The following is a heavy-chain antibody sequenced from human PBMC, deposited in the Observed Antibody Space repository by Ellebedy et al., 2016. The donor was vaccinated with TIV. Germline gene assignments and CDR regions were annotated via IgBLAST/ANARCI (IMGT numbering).Heavy chain of an antibody. D-gene: IGHD2-15*01. CDR1: GYTFTSYA. V-gene: IGHV1-3*01. CDR3: ARTSDCSGGSCNDYYYGMDV. CDR2: INAGNGNT. J-gene: IGHJ6*02. Sequence: AASVKVSCKASGYTFTSYAMHWVRQAPGQRLEWMGWINAGNGNTKYSQKFQGRVTITRDTSASTAYMELSSLRSEDTAVYYCARTSDCSGGSCNDYYYGMDVWGHGTTVTVSS.